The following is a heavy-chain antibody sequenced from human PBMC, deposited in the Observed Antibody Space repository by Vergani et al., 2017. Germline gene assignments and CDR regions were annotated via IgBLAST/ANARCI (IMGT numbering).Heavy chain of an antibody. CDR2: IYYSGST. J-gene: IGHJ4*02. Sequence: QLQLQESGPGLVKPSETLSLTCTVSGGPISSSSYYWGWIRQPPGKGLEWIGSIYYSGSTYYNPSLKSRVTISVDTSKNQFSLKLSSVTAADTAVYYCARLRAVAGTYYFDYWGQGTLVTVSS. D-gene: IGHD6-19*01. CDR3: ARLRAVAGTYYFDY. CDR1: GGPISSSSYY. V-gene: IGHV4-39*01.